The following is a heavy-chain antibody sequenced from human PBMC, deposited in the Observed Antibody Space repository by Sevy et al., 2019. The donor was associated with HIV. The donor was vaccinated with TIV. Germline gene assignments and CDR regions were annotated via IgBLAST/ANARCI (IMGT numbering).Heavy chain of an antibody. CDR2: IIPIFGTA. D-gene: IGHD1-1*01. CDR3: ARTTPFLQLERRGGGVRGESNWFDP. Sequence: ASVKVSCKASGGTFSSYAISWVRQAPGQGLEWMGGIIPIFGTANYAQKFQGRVTITADESTSTAYMELSSLRSEDTAVYYCARTTPFLQLERRGGGVRGESNWFDPWGQGTLVTVSS. V-gene: IGHV1-69*13. J-gene: IGHJ5*02. CDR1: GGTFSSYA.